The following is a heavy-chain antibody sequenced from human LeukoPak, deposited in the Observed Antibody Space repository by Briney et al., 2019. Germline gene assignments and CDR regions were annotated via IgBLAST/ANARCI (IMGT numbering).Heavy chain of an antibody. CDR1: GGSISSYY. CDR3: AGWFGELSFDY. J-gene: IGHJ4*02. Sequence: SETLSLTCTVSGGSISSYYWSWIRQPPGKGLEWIGYIYYSGSTNYNPSLKSRVTISVDTSKNQFSLKLSSVTAADTAVYYCAGWFGELSFDYWGQGTLVTVSS. D-gene: IGHD3-10*01. CDR2: IYYSGST. V-gene: IGHV4-59*01.